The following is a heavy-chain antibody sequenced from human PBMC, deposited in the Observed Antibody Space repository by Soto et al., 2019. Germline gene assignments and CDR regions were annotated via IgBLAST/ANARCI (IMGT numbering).Heavy chain of an antibody. J-gene: IGHJ6*03. CDR2: ISSSGANT. CDR3: AKSDSSSYTYMDV. V-gene: IGHV3-23*01. CDR1: GFTFSGYV. Sequence: GSLRLSCVASGFTFSGYVMNWVRQAPGKGLEWVSHISSSGANTNYADSVKGRFTISRDNSKTTLYLQMNSLRAEDTAAYFCAKSDSSSYTYMDVWGIGTTVTVSS. D-gene: IGHD6-6*01.